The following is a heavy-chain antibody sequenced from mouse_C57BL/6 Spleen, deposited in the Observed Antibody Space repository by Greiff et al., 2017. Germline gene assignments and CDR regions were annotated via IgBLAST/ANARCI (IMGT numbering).Heavy chain of an antibody. CDR1: GFTFSSYA. J-gene: IGHJ1*03. CDR2: ISSGGDYI. D-gene: IGHD6-1*01. CDR3: TRTSGAVWYFDV. V-gene: IGHV5-9-1*02. Sequence: EVMLVESGAGLVKPGGSLKLSCAASGFTFSSYAMSWVRQTPEKRLEWVAYISSGGDYIYYADTVKGRFTISRDNARNTLYLQMSSLKSEDTAMYYCTRTSGAVWYFDVWGTGTTVTVSS.